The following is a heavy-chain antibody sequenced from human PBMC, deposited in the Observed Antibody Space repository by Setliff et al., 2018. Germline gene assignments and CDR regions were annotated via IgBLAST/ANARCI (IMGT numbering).Heavy chain of an antibody. CDR1: GFTFDDYA. V-gene: IGHV3-9*01. Sequence: SLRLSCAASGFTFDDYAMHWVRQAPGKGLEWVSGISWNSGSIGYADSVKGRFTISRDNAKNSLYLQMSTLRAEDTAMYYCAKDPHPAYCGGDCSFTWGQGTLVTVSS. J-gene: IGHJ4*02. CDR3: AKDPHPAYCGGDCSFT. CDR2: ISWNSGSI. D-gene: IGHD2-21*02.